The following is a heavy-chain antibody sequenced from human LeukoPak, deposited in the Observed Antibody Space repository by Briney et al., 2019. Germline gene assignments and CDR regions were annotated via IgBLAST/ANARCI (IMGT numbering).Heavy chain of an antibody. V-gene: IGHV3-13*01. CDR1: GFTFSNYD. D-gene: IGHD3-10*01. CDR3: ARDEEGSEYYYMDV. J-gene: IGHJ6*03. CDR2: IATVGDT. Sequence: GGSLRLSCAASGFTFSNYDMHWVRQVPGKGLEWVAAIATVGDTFYPDSVKGRFTISRENAKNSLYLQMNSLGAGDTAVYYCARDEEGSEYYYMDVWGKGTTVTVSS.